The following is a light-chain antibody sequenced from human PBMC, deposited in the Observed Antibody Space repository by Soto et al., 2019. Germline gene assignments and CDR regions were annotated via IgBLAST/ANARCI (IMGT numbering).Light chain of an antibody. CDR1: QDIKKY. V-gene: IGKV1-33*01. CDR2: VAS. J-gene: IGKJ5*01. Sequence: DIQMTQSPSSLSAAVGDRVTITCQASQDIKKYLNWYQQKPGKAPKLLINVASNLETGVPSRFSGSGSGTDFTLTISSLQPEDIATYYCQQNDNLPITFGQGTRLEI. CDR3: QQNDNLPIT.